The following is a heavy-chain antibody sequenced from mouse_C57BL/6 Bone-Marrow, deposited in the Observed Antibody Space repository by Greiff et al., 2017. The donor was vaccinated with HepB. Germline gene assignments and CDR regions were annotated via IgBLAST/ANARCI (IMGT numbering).Heavy chain of an antibody. V-gene: IGHV1-72*01. J-gene: IGHJ3*01. CDR2: FDPNSGGT. D-gene: IGHD2-4*01. CDR1: GYTFTSYW. Sequence: VQLQQSGAELVKPGASVKLSCKASGYTFTSYWMHWVKQRPGRGLEWIGRFDPNSGGTKYNEKFKSKATLTVDKPSSTAYMQLSSLTSEDSAVYYCARGDYDYRTFFAYWGQGTLVTVSA. CDR3: ARGDYDYRTFFAY.